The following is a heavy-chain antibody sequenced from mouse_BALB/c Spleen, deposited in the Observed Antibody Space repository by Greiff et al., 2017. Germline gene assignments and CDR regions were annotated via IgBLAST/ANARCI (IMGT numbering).Heavy chain of an antibody. D-gene: IGHD2-14*01. CDR1: GYTFTDYN. Sequence: EVQLVESGPELVKPGASVKISCKASGYTFTDYNMHWVKQSHGKSLEWIGNVYPYNGGTGYNQKFKSKATLTVDNSSSTAYMELRSLTSEDSAVYYCARGGTAALDYWGQGTTLTVSS. CDR3: ARGGTAALDY. V-gene: IGHV1S29*02. J-gene: IGHJ2*01. CDR2: VYPYNGGT.